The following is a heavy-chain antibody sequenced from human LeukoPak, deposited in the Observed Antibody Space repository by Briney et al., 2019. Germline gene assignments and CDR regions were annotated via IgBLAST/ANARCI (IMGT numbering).Heavy chain of an antibody. D-gene: IGHD6-6*01. CDR2: IRYDGSNK. CDR1: GFTFSSYG. Sequence: GGSLRLSCAASGFTFSSYGMHWVRRAPGKGLEWVAFIRYDGSNKYHADSVKGRFTISRDNSKNTLYLQMNSLRAEDTAVYYCAKDPYSSSYNYFDYWGQGTLVTVSS. J-gene: IGHJ4*02. CDR3: AKDPYSSSYNYFDY. V-gene: IGHV3-30*02.